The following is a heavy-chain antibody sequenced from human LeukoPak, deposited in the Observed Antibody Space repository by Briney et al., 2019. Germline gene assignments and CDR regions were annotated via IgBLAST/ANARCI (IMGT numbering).Heavy chain of an antibody. V-gene: IGHV3-21*01. Sequence: PGGSLRLSCAATGFTFSSYSMNWVRQAPGKGLEWVSSIISSSSNIYYADSVKGRFTISRDNAKHSLYLQMNRLRAEDTAVYYCARVDYCGGDCYPSLFDYWGQGALVTVSS. CDR1: GFTFSSYS. CDR3: ARVDYCGGDCYPSLFDY. J-gene: IGHJ4*02. CDR2: IISSSSNI. D-gene: IGHD2-21*02.